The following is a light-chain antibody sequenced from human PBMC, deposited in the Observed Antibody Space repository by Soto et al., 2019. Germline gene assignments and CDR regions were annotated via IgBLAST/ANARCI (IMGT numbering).Light chain of an antibody. Sequence: EIVLTQSPGTLSLSPGESASLSCRASQSVSSTYLAWYQQKPGQAPRLLIYGTSTRATGIPDRFSGSESGTDFTLTINRLEPEDFAVYYCQQYGTSPTFGQGTKVEIK. CDR1: QSVSSTY. CDR3: QQYGTSPT. J-gene: IGKJ1*01. V-gene: IGKV3-20*01. CDR2: GTS.